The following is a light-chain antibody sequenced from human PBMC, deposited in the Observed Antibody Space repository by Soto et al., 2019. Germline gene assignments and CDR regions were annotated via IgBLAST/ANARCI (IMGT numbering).Light chain of an antibody. V-gene: IGKV3-15*01. Sequence: EIVMTQSPATLSVSPGERATLSCRASQSVGSNLAWYQQKPGQAPRLLIYGASTRATGIPARFSGSGSGTEFPLTISSLQSEDFAVYYCQQYNNWPLTFGQGTKLEIK. CDR1: QSVGSN. CDR3: QQYNNWPLT. CDR2: GAS. J-gene: IGKJ2*01.